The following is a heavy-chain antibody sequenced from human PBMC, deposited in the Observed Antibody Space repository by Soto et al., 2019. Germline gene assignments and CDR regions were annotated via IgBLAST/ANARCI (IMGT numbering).Heavy chain of an antibody. J-gene: IGHJ6*02. CDR2: ISYDGSNK. CDR3: AKGRSYYYYYGVDV. CDR1: GFTFSSYG. V-gene: IGHV3-30*18. Sequence: PGGSLRLSCAASGFTFSSYGMHWVRQAPGKGLEWVAVISYDGSNKYYADSVKGRFTISRDNSKSTLYLQMNSLRAEDTALYYYAKGRSYYYYYGVDVWGQGTTVTVSS.